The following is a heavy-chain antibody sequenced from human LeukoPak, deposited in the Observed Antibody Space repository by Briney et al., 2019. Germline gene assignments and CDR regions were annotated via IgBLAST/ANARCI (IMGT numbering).Heavy chain of an antibody. CDR2: IYDSGST. CDR3: AREAYCGGDCYSGFDY. D-gene: IGHD2-21*02. V-gene: IGHV4-59*01. J-gene: IGHJ4*02. Sequence: SETLSLTCTVSGGSISSYFWSWIRQPPGKGLEWIGYIYDSGSTNYNPSLKSRVTISVDTSKNRFSLKLSSVTAADTAVYFCAREAYCGGDCYSGFDYWGQGTLVTVSS. CDR1: GGSISSYF.